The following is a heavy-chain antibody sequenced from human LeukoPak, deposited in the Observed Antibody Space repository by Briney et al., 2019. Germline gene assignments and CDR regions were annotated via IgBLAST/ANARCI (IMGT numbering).Heavy chain of an antibody. CDR2: INSDGSST. D-gene: IGHD6-13*01. CDR1: GFTFSSYW. CDR3: ARDSSSTLLAFDI. J-gene: IGHJ3*02. V-gene: IGHV3-74*01. Sequence: GGSLRLSCAASGFTFSSYWMHWARQAPGKGLVWVSRINSDGSSTSYADSVKGRFTISRDNAKNTLYLQMNSLRAEDTAVYYCARDSSSTLLAFDIWGQGTMVTVSS.